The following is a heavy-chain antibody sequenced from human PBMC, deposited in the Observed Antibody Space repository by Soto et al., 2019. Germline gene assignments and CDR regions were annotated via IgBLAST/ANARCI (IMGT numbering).Heavy chain of an antibody. CDR1: AYSFPSYW. CDR2: IYPGDSDT. D-gene: IGHD5-18*01. V-gene: IGHV5-51*01. J-gene: IGHJ4*02. CDR3: ARQWDTTDS. Sequence: AYLKISWDGCAYSFPSYWIYRVRQMPGKGLEWMGIIYPGDSDTRYSPSFQGQVTISADKSISTQYLQWSSLKASDTAMYYCARQWDTTDSWGQGVPVTGSS.